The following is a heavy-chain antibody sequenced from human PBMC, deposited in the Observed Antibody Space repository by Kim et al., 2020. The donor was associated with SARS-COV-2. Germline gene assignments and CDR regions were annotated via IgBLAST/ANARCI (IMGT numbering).Heavy chain of an antibody. CDR2: ISYNSGST. D-gene: IGHD6-25*01. CDR3: AKDTTTWHLGGGAATDH. Sequence: GGSLRLSCAAAGFTFDDYTMHWFRQTPGKGLEWVSLISYNSGSTYYADSVKGRFTISRDNSRNSLYLQMSSLRTEDTAVYYCAKDTTTWHLGGGAATDHWGQGTLVTGST. V-gene: IGHV3-43*01. CDR1: GFTFDDYT. J-gene: IGHJ4*02.